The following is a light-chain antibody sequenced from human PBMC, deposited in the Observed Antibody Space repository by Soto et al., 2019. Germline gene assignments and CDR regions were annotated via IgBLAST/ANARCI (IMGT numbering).Light chain of an antibody. CDR2: EVS. CDR3: SSYTSSSTYV. J-gene: IGLJ1*01. V-gene: IGLV2-14*01. Sequence: QSALTQPDSVSGSPGQSIAISCTGTSSDVGGYNYVSWYQQHPGKAPKLMISEVSNRPSGVSNRFSGSKSGNTASLTISGLQAEDDADYYCSSYTSSSTYVFGTGTKLTVL. CDR1: SSDVGGYNY.